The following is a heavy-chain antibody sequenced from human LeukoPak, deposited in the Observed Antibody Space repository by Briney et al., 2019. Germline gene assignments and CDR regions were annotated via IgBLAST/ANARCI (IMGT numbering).Heavy chain of an antibody. CDR3: AKDGSSSWYYFDY. J-gene: IGHJ4*02. D-gene: IGHD6-13*01. CDR1: GFTFSSYG. V-gene: IGHV3-30*18. CDR2: ISYDGSNK. Sequence: GGSLRLSCAASGFTFSSYGMHWVRQAPGKGLEWVAVISYDGSNKYYADSVEGRFTISRDNSKNTLYLHMNSLRAEDTALYYCAKDGSSSWYYFDYWGQGTLVTVSS.